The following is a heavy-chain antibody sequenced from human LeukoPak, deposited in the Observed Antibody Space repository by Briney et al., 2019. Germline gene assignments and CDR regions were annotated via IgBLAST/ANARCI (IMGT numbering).Heavy chain of an antibody. J-gene: IGHJ6*03. V-gene: IGHV3-48*01. CDR2: ISSSSSTI. Sequence: GGSLRLSCAASGFTFSSYSLNWVRQAPGKGLDWVSYISSSSSTIYYADSVKGRFTISRDNAKNSLYLQMNSLRAEDTAVYYCARGRSYYYYMDVWGKGATVTVSS. CDR1: GFTFSSYS. CDR3: ARGRSYYYYMDV.